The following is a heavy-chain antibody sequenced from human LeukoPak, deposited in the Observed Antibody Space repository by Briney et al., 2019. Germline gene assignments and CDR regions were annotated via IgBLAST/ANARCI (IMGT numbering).Heavy chain of an antibody. J-gene: IGHJ5*01. V-gene: IGHV1-2*02. CDR3: ARGSGTSWFDY. CDR2: INSYSGAT. Sequence: GASVKVSCKTSGYTFTANYIHWVRRAPGQGLEWVGWINSYSGATKYAQKSQGRVTMTRDTSIRTTYMELDRLTLDDTAVYYCARGSGTSWFDYWGQGTLVTVSS. D-gene: IGHD2-2*01. CDR1: GYTFTANY.